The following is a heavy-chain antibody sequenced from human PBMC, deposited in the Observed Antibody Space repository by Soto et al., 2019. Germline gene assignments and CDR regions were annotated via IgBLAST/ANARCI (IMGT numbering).Heavy chain of an antibody. V-gene: IGHV3-43*01. CDR3: VKDKGGATSLAGYFQH. CDR2: ITWNADTT. D-gene: IGHD1-26*01. CDR1: GFTFDDYT. Sequence: GGSLRLSCAASGFTFDDYTMHWVRQAPGKGLEWVSLITWNADTTYYADSVRGRFTISRDNSKNSLSLEMNSLRSEDTALYYCVKDKGGATSLAGYFQHWGQGTLLTIS. J-gene: IGHJ1*01.